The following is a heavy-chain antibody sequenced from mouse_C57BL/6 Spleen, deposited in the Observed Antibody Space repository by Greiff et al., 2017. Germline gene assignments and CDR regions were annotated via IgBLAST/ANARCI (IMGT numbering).Heavy chain of an antibody. D-gene: IGHD1-1*01. CDR2: IYPGNSDT. Sequence: EVQLQQSGTVLARPGASVKMSCKTSGYTFTSYWMHWVKQRPGQGLEWIGAIYPGNSDTSYNQKFKDKATLTVDKSSSTAYMQLSSLTSEDSAVYYCARRGTTVVAPFDYWGQGTTLTVSS. CDR1: GYTFTSYW. J-gene: IGHJ2*01. CDR3: ARRGTTVVAPFDY. V-gene: IGHV1-5*01.